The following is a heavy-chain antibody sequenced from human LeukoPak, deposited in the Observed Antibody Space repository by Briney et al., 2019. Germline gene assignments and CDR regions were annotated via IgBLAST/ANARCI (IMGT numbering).Heavy chain of an antibody. V-gene: IGHV3-23*01. D-gene: IGHD3-10*02. CDR2: INGSGANT. Sequence: GGSLRLSCAASGFTFDSCAMNWVRQAPGKGLEWLSSINGSGANTYYADSVEGRFTISRDNSQNTLYLQMNSLRAEDTAVYYCAKDVRGYNRPFDYWGQGTLVTVSS. J-gene: IGHJ4*02. CDR1: GFTFDSCA. CDR3: AKDVRGYNRPFDY.